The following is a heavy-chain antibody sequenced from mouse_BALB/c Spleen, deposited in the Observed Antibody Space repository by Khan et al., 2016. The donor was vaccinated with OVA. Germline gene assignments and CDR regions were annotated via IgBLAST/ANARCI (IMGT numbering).Heavy chain of an antibody. D-gene: IGHD2-1*01. J-gene: IGHJ3*01. Sequence: VQLQQSGPGLVKPSQSLSLTCSVTGYSITSGYYWSWIRQFPGNRLEWMGYISYDGSNNYNPSLKNRISITRDTSKKQFFLKLNSVTTEDTATYYCASKSYGKWSYCGQWTLVTVSA. CDR2: ISYDGSN. CDR3: ASKSYGKWSY. V-gene: IGHV3-6*02. CDR1: GYSITSGYY.